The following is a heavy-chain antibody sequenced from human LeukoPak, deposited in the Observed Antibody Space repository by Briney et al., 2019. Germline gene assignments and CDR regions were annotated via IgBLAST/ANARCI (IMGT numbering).Heavy chain of an antibody. Sequence: PGGSLRLSCVSSRFTFSIYWMNSIRQAPGKGLELGGTISPDGSDKYYVDSVKGRFNISRDSAKTSLYLQINSLRADDTALYFCARGIVVVVGASDHFDYWGQGTLITVSS. J-gene: IGHJ4*02. CDR1: RFTFSIYW. CDR2: ISPDGSDK. D-gene: IGHD2-15*01. CDR3: ARGIVVVVGASDHFDY. V-gene: IGHV3-7*01.